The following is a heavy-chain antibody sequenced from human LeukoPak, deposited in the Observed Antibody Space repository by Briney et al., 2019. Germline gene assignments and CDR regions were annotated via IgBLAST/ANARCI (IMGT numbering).Heavy chain of an antibody. CDR2: IYSGGST. D-gene: IGHD3-16*01. CDR3: ARERLRDLEDQFDY. J-gene: IGHJ4*02. Sequence: PGGSLRLSCAASGFTVSSNYMSWVRQAPGKGLEWVSVIYSGGSTYYADSVKGRFTISRDSSKNTLYLQMNSLRAEDTAVYYCARERLRDLEDQFDYWGQGTLVTVSS. CDR1: GFTVSSNY. V-gene: IGHV3-66*02.